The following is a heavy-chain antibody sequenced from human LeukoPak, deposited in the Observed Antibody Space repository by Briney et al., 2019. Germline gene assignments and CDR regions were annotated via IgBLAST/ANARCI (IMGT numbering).Heavy chain of an antibody. J-gene: IGHJ6*04. V-gene: IGHV3-30*18. CDR1: GFTFSSYG. CDR2: ISYDGSNK. CDR3: AKDFVGYYDILTGYYKDYYYYGMDV. D-gene: IGHD3-9*01. Sequence: GRSLRLSCAASGFTFSSYGMHWVRQAPGKGLEWVAVISYDGSNKYYADSVNGRFTISRDNSKNTLYLQMNSLRAEDTAVYYCAKDFVGYYDILTGYYKDYYYYGMDVWGKGTTVTVSP.